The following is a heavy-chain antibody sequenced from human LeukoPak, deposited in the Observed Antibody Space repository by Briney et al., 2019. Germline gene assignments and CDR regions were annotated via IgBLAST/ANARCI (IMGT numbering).Heavy chain of an antibody. D-gene: IGHD4-17*01. J-gene: IGHJ4*02. CDR1: VASISSGDYL. CDR3: ARTSYETGDHYFDY. CDR2: IYNSGNT. Sequence: SETLSLTCTVSVASISSGDYLWRWIRQHPGKGLEWIGYIYNSGNTYYNPSLKSRVTMSIDTSKNQFSLNQRSVTAADTTVYYCARTSYETGDHYFDYWGQGTLVTVSS. V-gene: IGHV4-31*03.